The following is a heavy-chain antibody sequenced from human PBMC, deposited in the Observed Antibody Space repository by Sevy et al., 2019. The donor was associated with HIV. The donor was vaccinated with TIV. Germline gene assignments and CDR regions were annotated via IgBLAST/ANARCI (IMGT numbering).Heavy chain of an antibody. J-gene: IGHJ4*02. V-gene: IGHV3-21*01. Sequence: GGSPRLSCAASGFTFSSYSMNWVRQAPGKGLEWVSSISSSSSYIYYADSVKGRFTISRDNAKNSLYLQMNSLRAEDTAVYYCARDLSSGWPYFDYWGQGTLVTVSS. CDR3: ARDLSSGWPYFDY. D-gene: IGHD6-19*01. CDR2: ISSSSSYI. CDR1: GFTFSSYS.